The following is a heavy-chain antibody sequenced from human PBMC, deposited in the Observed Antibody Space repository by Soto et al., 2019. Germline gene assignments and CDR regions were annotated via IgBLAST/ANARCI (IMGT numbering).Heavy chain of an antibody. CDR1: GYTFTGHY. CDR3: GRGRSGQLVVFY. Sequence: QVQLVQSGAEVKKPGASVKVSCKASGYTFTGHYIHWVRQAPGQGPEWMGEIGPASGDTRYAQKFQGRVTMTRDTSITTVYMELNNLSPDDTAVYYCGRGRSGQLVVFYWGLGTPVTVSS. V-gene: IGHV1-2*02. J-gene: IGHJ4*02. CDR2: IGPASGDT. D-gene: IGHD3-10*01.